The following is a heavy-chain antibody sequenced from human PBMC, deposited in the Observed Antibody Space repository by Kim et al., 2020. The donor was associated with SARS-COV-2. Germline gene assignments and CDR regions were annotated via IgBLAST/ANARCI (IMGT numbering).Heavy chain of an antibody. CDR2: INQNGREK. CDR3: VKGSGMDA. Sequence: GGSLRLSCAVSGFTFSNEWMHWVRQAPGKALARVANINQNGREKYYVDPVKGRFTIPRDNAKNSLDPLMNRLRTEDTAGYYCVKGSGMDAWGRGPTVTVSS. D-gene: IGHD3-10*01. V-gene: IGHV3-7*03. J-gene: IGHJ6*02. CDR1: GFTFSNEW.